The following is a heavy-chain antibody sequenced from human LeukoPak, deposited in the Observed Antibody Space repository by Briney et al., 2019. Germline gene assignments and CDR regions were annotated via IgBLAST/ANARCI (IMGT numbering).Heavy chain of an antibody. CDR3: ARGYSRSWIPSFDY. J-gene: IGHJ4*02. Sequence: SETLSLTCTVSGGSISSYYWSWIRQPPGKGLEWIGYIYYSGSTNYNPSLKSRVTISVDTSKNQFSLKLSSVTAADTAVYYCARGYSRSWIPSFDYWGQGTLVTVSS. CDR2: IYYSGST. D-gene: IGHD6-13*01. CDR1: GGSISSYY. V-gene: IGHV4-59*01.